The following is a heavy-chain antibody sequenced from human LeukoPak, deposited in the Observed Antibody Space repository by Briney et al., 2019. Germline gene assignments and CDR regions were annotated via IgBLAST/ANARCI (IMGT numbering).Heavy chain of an antibody. CDR2: IFYSGST. CDR3: ARGPYSYDSSGAFDI. V-gene: IGHV4-39*02. Sequence: SETLSLTCSVSGGSITSIDYYWGWIRQPPGKGLEWIGSIFYSGSTSYNPSLKSRVTMSVDTSKNHFSLRLSSVTAADTAVYFCARGPYSYDSSGAFDIWGQGTMVTVSS. D-gene: IGHD3-22*01. CDR1: GGSITSIDYY. J-gene: IGHJ3*02.